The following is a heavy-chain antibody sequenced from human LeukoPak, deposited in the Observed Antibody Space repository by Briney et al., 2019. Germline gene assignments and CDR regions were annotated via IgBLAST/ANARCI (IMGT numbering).Heavy chain of an antibody. V-gene: IGHV1-2*02. Sequence: ASVKVSCKASGYIFTDHFFHWVRQAPGQGLEWMGWIRPTDGATKVAQKFQGRVTLTRDTSISTVYMEMSGLRFDDTATYCARGRYRYSYDYWGQGTLVTVSS. J-gene: IGHJ4*02. CDR3: RGRYRYSYDY. CDR1: GYIFTDHF. D-gene: IGHD1-26*01. CDR2: IRPTDGAT.